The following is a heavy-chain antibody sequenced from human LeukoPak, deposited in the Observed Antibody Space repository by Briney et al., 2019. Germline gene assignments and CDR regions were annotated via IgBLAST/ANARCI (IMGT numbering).Heavy chain of an antibody. CDR2: IIPIFGTA. J-gene: IGHJ3*02. Sequence: ASVKVSRKASGGTFSSYAISWVRQAPGQGLEWMGGIIPIFGTANYAQKFRGRVTITADKSTSTAYMELSSLRSEDTAVYYCAIAEAGFDALDIWGQGTMVTVSS. CDR1: GGTFSSYA. D-gene: IGHD6-19*01. CDR3: AIAEAGFDALDI. V-gene: IGHV1-69*06.